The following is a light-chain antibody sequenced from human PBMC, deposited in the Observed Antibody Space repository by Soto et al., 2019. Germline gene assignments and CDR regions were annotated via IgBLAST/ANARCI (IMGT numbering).Light chain of an antibody. V-gene: IGKV3D-15*01. J-gene: IGKJ1*01. CDR1: ESIANN. Sequence: DILMTQSPATVSVSLGDSVSLSCRANESIANNLAWYQQKPGQPPRLLIYSASTRAPGIPARVSGGGSGTQLSLTISSLQSEDFALYYCHQYNEWPRGTYGPGTKVEV. CDR3: HQYNEWPRGT. CDR2: SAS.